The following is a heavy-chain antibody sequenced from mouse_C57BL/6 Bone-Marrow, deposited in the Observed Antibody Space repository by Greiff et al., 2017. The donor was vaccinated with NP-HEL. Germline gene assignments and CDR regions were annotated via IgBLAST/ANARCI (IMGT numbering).Heavy chain of an antibody. Sequence: VQLQQSGAELVRPGASVKLSCTASGFTFKDAYMHWVKQRPEQGLEWIGWIDPENGDTEYASKFQGKATITADTSSNTAYLQLSSLTSDDTAVYYCTTGTDLFAYWGQGTLVTVSA. V-gene: IGHV14-4*01. CDR1: GFTFKDAY. CDR2: IDPENGDT. J-gene: IGHJ3*01. D-gene: IGHD3-3*01. CDR3: TTGTDLFAY.